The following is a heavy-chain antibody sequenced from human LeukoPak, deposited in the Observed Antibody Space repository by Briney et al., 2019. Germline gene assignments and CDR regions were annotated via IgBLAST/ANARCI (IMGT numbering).Heavy chain of an antibody. CDR1: GFTFDDYG. V-gene: IGHV3-20*04. D-gene: IGHD6-19*01. Sequence: GGSLRLSCAASGFTFDDYGMSWVRQAPGKGLEWVSGINWNGGSTGYADSVKGRFTISRENAKNSLYLQMNSLRAEDTALYYCAREYSSGWYSPLYYYYGMDVWGQGTTVTVSS. J-gene: IGHJ6*02. CDR3: AREYSSGWYSPLYYYYGMDV. CDR2: INWNGGST.